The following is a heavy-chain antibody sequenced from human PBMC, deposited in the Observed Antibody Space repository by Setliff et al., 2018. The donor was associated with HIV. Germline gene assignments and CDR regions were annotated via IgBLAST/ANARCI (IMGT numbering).Heavy chain of an antibody. Sequence: SETLSLTCSVAGGSISSSDYHWGWIRQSPGKGLEWIGTIYYSVSTYYSPSLKSRVAISVDTSKSQFSLNLTSVTVAETAVYYCARLGCSHNWRQPNAFDIWGQGTMVTVS. CDR3: ARLGCSHNWRQPNAFDI. CDR2: IYYSVST. V-gene: IGHV4-39*01. J-gene: IGHJ3*02. D-gene: IGHD1-1*01. CDR1: GGSISSSDYH.